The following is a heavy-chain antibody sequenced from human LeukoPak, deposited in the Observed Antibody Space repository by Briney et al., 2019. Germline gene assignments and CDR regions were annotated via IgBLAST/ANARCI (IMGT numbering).Heavy chain of an antibody. J-gene: IGHJ4*02. CDR2: IIPIFGTA. V-gene: IGHV1-69*05. CDR3: ARKGDDFWSGQFDY. D-gene: IGHD3-3*01. CDR1: GGAFSSYA. Sequence: SVKVSCKASGGAFSSYAISWVRQAPGQGLEWMGGIIPIFGTANYAQKFQGRVTITTDESTSTAYMELSSLRSEDTAVYYCARKGDDFWSGQFDYWGQGTLVTVSS.